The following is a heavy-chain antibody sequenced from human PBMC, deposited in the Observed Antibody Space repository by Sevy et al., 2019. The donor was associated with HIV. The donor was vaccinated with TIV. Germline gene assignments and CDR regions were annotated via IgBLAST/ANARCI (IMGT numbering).Heavy chain of an antibody. V-gene: IGHV3-7*03. D-gene: IGHD1-7*01. CDR3: ARGDTGYNSNYYPYFDY. CDR2: IKQDGSEK. J-gene: IGHJ4*02. Sequence: GGSLRLSCAASGFSFSGYWMSWVHQAPGKGLEWVATIKQDGSEKHYVDSVKGRFTISRDNAKKSLYLQMNSLRADDTAVYYCARGDTGYNSNYYPYFDYWGQGALVTVSS. CDR1: GFSFSGYW.